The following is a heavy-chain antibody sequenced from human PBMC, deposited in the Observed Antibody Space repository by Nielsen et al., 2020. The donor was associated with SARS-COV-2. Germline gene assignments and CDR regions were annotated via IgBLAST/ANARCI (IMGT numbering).Heavy chain of an antibody. D-gene: IGHD5-18*01. CDR2: INPNSGGT. CDR3: ARDRSGYSYGYGSGAFDI. CDR1: GYTFTSYD. V-gene: IGHV1-2*06. Sequence: ASVKVSCKASGYTFTSYDINWVRQATGQGLEWMGRINPNSGGTNYAQKFQGRVTMTRDTSISTAYMELSRLRSDDTAVYYCARDRSGYSYGYGSGAFDIWGQGTMVTVSS. J-gene: IGHJ3*02.